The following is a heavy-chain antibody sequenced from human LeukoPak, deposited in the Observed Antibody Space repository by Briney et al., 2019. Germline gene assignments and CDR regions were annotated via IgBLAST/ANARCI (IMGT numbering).Heavy chain of an antibody. J-gene: IGHJ4*02. V-gene: IGHV3-23*01. Sequence: GGSLRLSCAASGFTFSSYAMSWVRQAPGKGLEWVSAISGSGGSTYYADSVKGRFTISRDNSKNTLYLQMNSLRAEDTAVYYCAKDKNPRLVYDSSGYIDYWGQGTLVTVSS. CDR2: ISGSGGST. CDR1: GFTFSSYA. D-gene: IGHD3-22*01. CDR3: AKDKNPRLVYDSSGYIDY.